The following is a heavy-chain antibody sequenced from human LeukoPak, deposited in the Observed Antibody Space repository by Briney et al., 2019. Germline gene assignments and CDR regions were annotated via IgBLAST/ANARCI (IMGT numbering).Heavy chain of an antibody. CDR1: GYTFTGYY. D-gene: IGHD6-19*01. J-gene: IGHJ4*02. Sequence: ASVKVSCKASGYTFTGYYMHWVRQAPGQGLEWMGWINPNSGGTNYAQKFQGRVTMTRDTSISTAYMELSRLRSDDTAVSYCARVSTGPDRSGWYYFDYWGQGTLVTVSS. CDR3: ARVSTGPDRSGWYYFDY. V-gene: IGHV1-2*02. CDR2: INPNSGGT.